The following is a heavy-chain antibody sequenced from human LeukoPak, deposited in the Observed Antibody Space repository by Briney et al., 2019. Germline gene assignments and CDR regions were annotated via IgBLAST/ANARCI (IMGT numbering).Heavy chain of an antibody. V-gene: IGHV4-39*07. J-gene: IGHJ4*01. CDR3: ARDRRAAAVDY. Sequence: SETLSLTCTVSGGSISSSSYYWGWIRQPPGEGLEWIGSIYYSGSTYYNPSLKSRVTISVDTSKNQFSLKLSSVTAADTAVYYCARDRRAAAVDYWGHGTLVTVSS. D-gene: IGHD6-13*01. CDR1: GGSISSSSYY. CDR2: IYYSGST.